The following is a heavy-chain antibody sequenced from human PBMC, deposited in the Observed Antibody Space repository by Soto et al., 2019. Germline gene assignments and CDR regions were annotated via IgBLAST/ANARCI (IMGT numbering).Heavy chain of an antibody. D-gene: IGHD3-3*01. CDR3: ARGYTTIFGVSQLTTGMDV. CDR2: IIPIFGTA. V-gene: IGHV1-69*13. J-gene: IGHJ6*02. Sequence: GASVKVSCKASGGTFSSYAISWVRQAPGQGLEWMGGIIPIFGTANYAQKFQGRVTITADESTSTAYMELSSLRSEDTAVYYCARGYTTIFGVSQLTTGMDVWGQGTTVTVSS. CDR1: GGTFSSYA.